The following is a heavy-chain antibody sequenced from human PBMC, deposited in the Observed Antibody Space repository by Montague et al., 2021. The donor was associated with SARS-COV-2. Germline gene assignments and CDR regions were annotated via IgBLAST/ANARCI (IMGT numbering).Heavy chain of an antibody. V-gene: IGHV4-34*01. J-gene: IGHJ4*02. D-gene: IGHD3-22*01. CDR2: INHSGST. CDR1: GGSFSGYY. Sequence: SETPSLTCAVYGGSFSGYYWSWIRQPPGKGLEWIGEINHSGSTNYNPSLKSRVTISVDTSKNQFSLKLSSVTAADTAVYYCAGYYYDSSGYYDYWGQGTLVTVSS. CDR3: AGYYYDSSGYYDY.